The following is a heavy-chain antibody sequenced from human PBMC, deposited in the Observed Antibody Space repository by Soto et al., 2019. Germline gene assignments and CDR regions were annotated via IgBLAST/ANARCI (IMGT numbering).Heavy chain of an antibody. J-gene: IGHJ3*02. D-gene: IGHD3-16*01. V-gene: IGHV3-74*01. Sequence: EVQLGEAGGGLVQPGGSLRLSCAASGFTFSNYWMHWVRQVPGKGLVWVSRINSDGSGRSYADSVKGRFTISRDNAKNTVYLQRSSLRAADTAVYYCIRDHGGAGSTAAFNIGGQGTMVTVSS. CDR3: IRDHGGAGSTAAFNI. CDR2: INSDGSGR. CDR1: GFTFSNYW.